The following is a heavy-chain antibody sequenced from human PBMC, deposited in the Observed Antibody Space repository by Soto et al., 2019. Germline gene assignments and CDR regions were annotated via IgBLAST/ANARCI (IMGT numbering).Heavy chain of an antibody. CDR2: INGYNGNT. CDR1: GYTFSNYG. V-gene: IGHV1-18*01. Sequence: QVQLAQSGGEVKKPGASVKVSCKASGYTFSNYGIGWVRQAPGQGLEWMGWINGYNGNTNYAQKLQGRVTMTTDTSTTTGSMEVKSLRSDDTAVYYCARGDSPVHFDNWGQGTLVTVSS. J-gene: IGHJ4*02. CDR3: ARGDSPVHFDN. D-gene: IGHD4-4*01.